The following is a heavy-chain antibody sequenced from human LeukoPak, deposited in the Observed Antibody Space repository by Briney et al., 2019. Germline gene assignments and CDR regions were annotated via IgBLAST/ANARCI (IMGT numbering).Heavy chain of an antibody. J-gene: IGHJ4*02. Sequence: SETLSLTCTVSGGSVSSGSYYWSWIRQPPGEGLEWIGYIYYSGNTNYNPSLKSRVTISVDTSKNQFSLKLSSLTAADTAVYYCARYRREVAATGGVDYWGQGTLVTVSS. CDR1: GGSVSSGSYY. CDR2: IYYSGNT. V-gene: IGHV4-61*01. D-gene: IGHD6-19*01. CDR3: ARYRREVAATGGVDY.